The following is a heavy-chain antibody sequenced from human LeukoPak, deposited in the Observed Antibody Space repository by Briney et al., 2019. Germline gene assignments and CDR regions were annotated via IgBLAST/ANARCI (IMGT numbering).Heavy chain of an antibody. Sequence: PGGSLRLSCAASGFTFGDYAMHWVRQAPGKGLEWVSGITWNSDNIEYADSVKGRFTISRDNAKNSLYLQMNSLRAEDMALYYCAKGGGGRLIYYYYMDVWGKGTTVTVSS. CDR1: GFTFGDYA. D-gene: IGHD3-16*01. J-gene: IGHJ6*03. CDR2: ITWNSDNI. V-gene: IGHV3-9*03. CDR3: AKGGGGRLIYYYYMDV.